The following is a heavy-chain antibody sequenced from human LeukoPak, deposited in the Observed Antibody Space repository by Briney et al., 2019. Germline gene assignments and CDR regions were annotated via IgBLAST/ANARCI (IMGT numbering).Heavy chain of an antibody. Sequence: GGSLRLSCTGSGFSLGDHAMSWVRQAPGKGLEWVGFIRSKAYGGTTEYAASVKGRFTISRDDSKNIVYLQMSSLKTEDTAVYYCARGPTYLWLYNGMDVWGQGTTVTVSS. J-gene: IGHJ6*02. CDR2: IRSKAYGGTT. D-gene: IGHD2-21*01. CDR1: GFSLGDHA. CDR3: ARGPTYLWLYNGMDV. V-gene: IGHV3-49*04.